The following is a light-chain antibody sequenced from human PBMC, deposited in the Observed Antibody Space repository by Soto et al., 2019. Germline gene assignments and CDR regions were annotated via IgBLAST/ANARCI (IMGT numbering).Light chain of an antibody. V-gene: IGLV3-1*01. CDR1: KLGERF. CDR3: QAWDSSTGVV. Sequence: SYELTQPPSVSVSPGQTASITCSGDKLGERFACWYQQKAGQSPVMVIYQDTKRPSGIPERFSGSNSGNTATLTISGTQAIDEADYYCQAWDSSTGVVFGGGTKLIVL. CDR2: QDT. J-gene: IGLJ2*01.